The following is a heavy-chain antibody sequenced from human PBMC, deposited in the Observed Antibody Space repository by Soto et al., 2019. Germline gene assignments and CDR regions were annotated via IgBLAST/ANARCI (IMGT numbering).Heavy chain of an antibody. V-gene: IGHV4-39*01. CDR2: IYYSGST. J-gene: IGHJ4*02. D-gene: IGHD6-13*01. Sequence: PSETLSLTCTVSGGSISSSSYYWGWIRQPPGKGLEWIGSIYYSGSTYYNPSLKSRVTISVDTSKNQFSLKLSSVTAADTAVYYCARHSPGPFAEQLEESSTPYYFGYWGQGTLVTVSS. CDR1: GGSISSSSYY. CDR3: ARHSPGPFAEQLEESSTPYYFGY.